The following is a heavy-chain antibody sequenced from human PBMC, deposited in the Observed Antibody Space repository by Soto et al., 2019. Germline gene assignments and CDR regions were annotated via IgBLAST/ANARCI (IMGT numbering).Heavy chain of an antibody. CDR2: FDPEDGGT. J-gene: IGHJ4*02. CDR3: AGSPTLRFLEWLLDY. D-gene: IGHD3-3*01. CDR1: GYTLTELS. Sequence: ASVKVSCKVSGYTLTELSMHWVRQAPGKGLEWMGGFDPEDGGTIYAQKFQGRVTMTEDTSTDTAYMELSSLRSEDTAVYYCAGSPTLRFLEWLLDYWGQGTLVTVSS. V-gene: IGHV1-24*01.